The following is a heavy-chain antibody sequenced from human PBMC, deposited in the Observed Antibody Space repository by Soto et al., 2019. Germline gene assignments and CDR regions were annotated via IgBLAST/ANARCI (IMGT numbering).Heavy chain of an antibody. CDR1: GGSFSGYY. V-gene: IGHV4-34*01. J-gene: IGHJ2*01. CDR2: IHLAGST. CDR3: ARRVVPAALGL. Sequence: VQLQQWGAGLLKPSETLSLTCAVYGGSFSGYYWSWIRQPPGKGLEWIGEIHLAGSTKYNPSLKGRVTISLDTSKNQFSLKLTSVTAADTAVYYCARRVVPAALGLWGRGTLVTVSS. D-gene: IGHD2-2*01.